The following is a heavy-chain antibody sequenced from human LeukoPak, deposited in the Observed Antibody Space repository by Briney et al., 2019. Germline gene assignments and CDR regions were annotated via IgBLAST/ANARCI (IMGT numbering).Heavy chain of an antibody. CDR3: ARVRSVAGTYYFDC. D-gene: IGHD6-19*01. CDR1: GGSISSSNW. CDR2: IYHSGST. J-gene: IGHJ4*02. V-gene: IGHV4-4*02. Sequence: SSETLSLTCAVSGGSISSSNWWSWVRQPPGKGLEWIGEIYHSGSTNYNPSLKSRVTISVDKPKNQFSLKLSSVTAADTAVYYCARVRSVAGTYYFDCWGQGTLVTVSS.